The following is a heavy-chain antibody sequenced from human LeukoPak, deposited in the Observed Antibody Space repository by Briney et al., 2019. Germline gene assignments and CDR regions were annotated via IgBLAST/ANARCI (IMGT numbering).Heavy chain of an antibody. D-gene: IGHD6-13*01. CDR1: GFTFDDYA. Sequence: GRSLRLSCAASGFTFDDYAMHWVRQAPGKGLEWVSGISWNSGSIGYADSVKGRFTISRDNAKNSLYLQMNSLRAEDTALYYCAKRGIAAAGTYFDYWGQGTLVTVSS. V-gene: IGHV3-9*01. J-gene: IGHJ4*02. CDR3: AKRGIAAAGTYFDY. CDR2: ISWNSGSI.